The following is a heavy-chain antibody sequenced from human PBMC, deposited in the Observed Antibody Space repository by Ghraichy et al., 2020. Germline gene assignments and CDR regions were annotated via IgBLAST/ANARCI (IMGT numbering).Heavy chain of an antibody. CDR3: ARDSGGYSYYYYYGMDV. Sequence: SETLSLTCTVSGGSISSYYWSWIRQPAGKGLEWIGRIYTSGSTNYNPSLKSRVTMSVDTSKNQFSLKLSSVTAADTAVYYCARDSGGYSYYYYYGMDVWGQGTTVTVSS. J-gene: IGHJ6*02. CDR2: IYTSGST. CDR1: GGSISSYY. V-gene: IGHV4-4*07. D-gene: IGHD5-18*01.